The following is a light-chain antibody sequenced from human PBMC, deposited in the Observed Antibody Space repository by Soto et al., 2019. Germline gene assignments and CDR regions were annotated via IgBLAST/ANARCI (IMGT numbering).Light chain of an antibody. CDR2: TAS. Sequence: DIQLTQSPSFLSASVGDRVSIICRASQGITSFLAWYQQIPGKAPKLLIYTASTLQSGVPPRFSGSGSGTEFTLTISSLQPEDFGTYYCQQLNSYPLTFGGGTRVAIK. CDR1: QGITSF. J-gene: IGKJ4*01. V-gene: IGKV1-9*01. CDR3: QQLNSYPLT.